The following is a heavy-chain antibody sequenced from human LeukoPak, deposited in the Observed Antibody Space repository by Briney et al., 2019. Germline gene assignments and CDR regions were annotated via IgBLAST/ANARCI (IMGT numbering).Heavy chain of an antibody. D-gene: IGHD5-18*01. CDR1: GGSISSSSYY. CDR3: ARENSYGTSLYYYYYYMDV. V-gene: IGHV4-39*07. CDR2: IYYSGST. J-gene: IGHJ6*03. Sequence: TSETLSLTCTVSGGSISSSSYYWGWIRQPPGKGLEWIGSIYYSGSTYYNPSLKSRVTISVDTSKNQFSLKLSSVPAADTAVYYCARENSYGTSLYYYYYYMDVWGKGTTVTVSS.